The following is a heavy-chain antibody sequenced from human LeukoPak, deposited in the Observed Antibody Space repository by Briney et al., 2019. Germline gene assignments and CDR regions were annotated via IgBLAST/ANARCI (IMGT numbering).Heavy chain of an antibody. CDR2: LDPADGET. D-gene: IGHD4-17*01. CDR3: ATHRTTVITGLVD. J-gene: IGHJ4*02. CDR1: GYTLTDLS. Sequence: GASVKVSCKVSGYTLTDLSTHWVRQAPGKGLEGMGGLDPADGETIYAQKFQGRVTMTEVTSTDTAYMELNSLRSEDTAVYYCATHRTTVITGLVDWGQGTLVSVSS. V-gene: IGHV1-24*01.